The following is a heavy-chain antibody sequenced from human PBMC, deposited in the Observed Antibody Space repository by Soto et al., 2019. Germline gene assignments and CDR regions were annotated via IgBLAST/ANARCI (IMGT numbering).Heavy chain of an antibody. D-gene: IGHD2-15*01. V-gene: IGHV3-15*07. CDR3: TTGSVEGV. Sequence: EVQLVESGGGLVKPGGSLRLSRAASGFSFSNAWMNWVRQAPGKGLEWVGRIKRKIDGEATDYAAPVKGRFTVLRDDSKSALYLQMNSLKGDDTAVYYCTTGSVEGVWGQGTTVTVS. CDR2: IKRKIDGEAT. CDR1: GFSFSNAW. J-gene: IGHJ6*02.